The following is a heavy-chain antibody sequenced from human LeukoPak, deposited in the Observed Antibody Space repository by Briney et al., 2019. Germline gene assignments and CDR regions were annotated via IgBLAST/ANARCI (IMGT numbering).Heavy chain of an antibody. Sequence: SQTLSLTCAVSGGSISSGGYSWSWIRQPPGKGLEWIGYIYYSGSTNYNPSLKSRVTISVDTSKNQFSLKLSSVTAADTAVYYCARETDYDSSGYFFDYWGQGTLVTVSS. CDR1: GGSISSGGYS. J-gene: IGHJ4*02. V-gene: IGHV4-30-4*07. D-gene: IGHD3-22*01. CDR2: IYYSGST. CDR3: ARETDYDSSGYFFDY.